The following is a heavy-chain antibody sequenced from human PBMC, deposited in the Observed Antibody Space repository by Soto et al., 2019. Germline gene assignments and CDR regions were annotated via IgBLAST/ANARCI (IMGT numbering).Heavy chain of an antibody. D-gene: IGHD3-22*01. V-gene: IGHV1-18*01. CDR1: GYTFTSYG. J-gene: IGHJ6*02. Sequence: QVQLVQSGAEVKKPGASVKVSCKASGYTFTSYGISWVRQAPGQGLEWMGWISAYNGNTNYAQKLQGRVTMTTDTXTXXAYMELRSLRSDDTAVYYCARITLSGFYYYYGMDVWGQGTTVTVSS. CDR3: ARITLSGFYYYYGMDV. CDR2: ISAYNGNT.